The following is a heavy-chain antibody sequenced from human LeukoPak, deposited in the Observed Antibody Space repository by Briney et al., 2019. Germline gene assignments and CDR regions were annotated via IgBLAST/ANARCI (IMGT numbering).Heavy chain of an antibody. CDR1: GFTFSDYY. J-gene: IGHJ4*02. Sequence: PGGSLRLSCAASGFTFSDYYMSWIRQAPGKGLEWVSYISSSSSCTNYADSVKGRFTISRDNAKNSLYLQMNSLRAEDTAVYYCARDKYYFDYWGQGTLVTVSS. CDR3: ARDKYYFDY. V-gene: IGHV3-11*06. CDR2: ISSSSSCT.